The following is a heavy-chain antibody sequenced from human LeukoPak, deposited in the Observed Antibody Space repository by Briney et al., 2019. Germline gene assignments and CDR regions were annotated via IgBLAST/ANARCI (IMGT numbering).Heavy chain of an antibody. CDR3: AREWAPDCSSTSCYSGFFSPQDRLLPDY. Sequence: SETLSLTCTVSGGSISSSGYYWGWIRQPPGKGLEWIGSIYYSGSTYYNPSLKSRVTISVDASKNQFSLKLSSVTAADTAVYYCAREWAPDCSSTSCYSGFFSPQDRLLPDYWGQGTLVTVSS. CDR2: IYYSGST. CDR1: GGSISSSGYY. V-gene: IGHV4-39*07. D-gene: IGHD2-2*01. J-gene: IGHJ4*02.